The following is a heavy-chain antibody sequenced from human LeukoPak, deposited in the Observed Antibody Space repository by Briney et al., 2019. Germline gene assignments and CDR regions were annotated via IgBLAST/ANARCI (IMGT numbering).Heavy chain of an antibody. D-gene: IGHD3-3*01. Sequence: GGSLRLSCAASGFTFSNYAMGWVRQAPGKGLEWVSVISGSGGTTYYADSVKGRFTISRDNSKKMLYLQMDGLRAEDTAVYFCARGGDFWSGYSRGYYMDVWGKGTTVTVSS. V-gene: IGHV3-23*01. CDR2: ISGSGGTT. CDR3: ARGGDFWSGYSRGYYMDV. J-gene: IGHJ6*03. CDR1: GFTFSNYA.